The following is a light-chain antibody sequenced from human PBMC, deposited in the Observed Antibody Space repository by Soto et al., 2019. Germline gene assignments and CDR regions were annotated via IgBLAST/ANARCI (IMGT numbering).Light chain of an antibody. V-gene: IGKV3-11*01. CDR2: DVS. Sequence: EIVFTQSPGTLSVSPGERATLSCRASQFVSSNLAWYQQKPGQAPRLLIYDVSNRATDIPARFSGSGSGTDFTLTISSLEPEDLAVYYCQQRSNWPRTFGQGTKVDIK. CDR3: QQRSNWPRT. J-gene: IGKJ1*01. CDR1: QFVSSN.